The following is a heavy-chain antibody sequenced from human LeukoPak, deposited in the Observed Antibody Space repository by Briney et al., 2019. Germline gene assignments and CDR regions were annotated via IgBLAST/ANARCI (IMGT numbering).Heavy chain of an antibody. Sequence: ASVTVSCKASGYTFTSYGISWVRQAPGQGLEWMGWISAYNGNTNYAQKLQGRVTMTTDTSTSTAYMELRSLGSDDTAVYYCARGPPYDYGDYDPVYWGQGTLVTVSS. V-gene: IGHV1-18*04. CDR1: GYTFTSYG. CDR2: ISAYNGNT. D-gene: IGHD4-17*01. J-gene: IGHJ4*02. CDR3: ARGPPYDYGDYDPVY.